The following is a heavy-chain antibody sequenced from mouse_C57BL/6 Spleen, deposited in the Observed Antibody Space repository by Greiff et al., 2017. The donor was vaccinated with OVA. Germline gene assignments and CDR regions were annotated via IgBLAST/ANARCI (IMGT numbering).Heavy chain of an antibody. CDR2: IDPSDSDT. J-gene: IGHJ1*03. Sequence: QVQLQQPGAELVRPGSSVKLSCKASGYTFTSYWMHWVKQRPIQGLEWIGNIDPSDSDTHYNQKFKDKATLTVDKSSSTAYMQLSSLTSEDSAVYYCARSRAMGYFDVWGTGTTVTVSS. D-gene: IGHD1-1*02. CDR3: ARSRAMGYFDV. CDR1: GYTFTSYW. V-gene: IGHV1-52*01.